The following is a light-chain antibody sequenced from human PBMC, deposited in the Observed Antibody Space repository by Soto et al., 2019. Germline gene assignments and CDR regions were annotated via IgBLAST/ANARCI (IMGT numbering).Light chain of an antibody. CDR2: DAT. V-gene: IGKV1-5*01. J-gene: IGKJ4*02. CDR3: QQDNDPST. CDR1: QSISSW. Sequence: DIEFTQSPATLSASVGDRVTLSCRASQSISSWLAWYQPKPGKAPKLLIYDATSLESGVPTMCGSSGAGTEFILTISSVQADDVASDYCQQDNDPSTFGGGTKVDIK.